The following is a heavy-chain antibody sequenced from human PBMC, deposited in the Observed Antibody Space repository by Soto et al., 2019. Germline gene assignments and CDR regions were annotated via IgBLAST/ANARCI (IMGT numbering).Heavy chain of an antibody. D-gene: IGHD2-15*01. CDR2: TYYRSKWYN. Sequence: QTLSLTCAISGDSVSSNSAAWNWIRQSPSRGLEWLGRTYYRSKWYNDYAVSVKSRITIKPDTSKNQFSLQLNSVTPEVTAVYTCAGEGRYCSGGSCSRWFDPWGQGTLVTVYS. V-gene: IGHV6-1*01. CDR1: GDSVSSNSAA. CDR3: AGEGRYCSGGSCSRWFDP. J-gene: IGHJ5*02.